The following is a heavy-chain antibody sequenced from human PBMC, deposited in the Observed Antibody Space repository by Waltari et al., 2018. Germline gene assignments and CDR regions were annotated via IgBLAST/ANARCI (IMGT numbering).Heavy chain of an antibody. CDR1: GGSINYYY. Sequence: QVQLQESGPGLVKTSETLSLTCTVSGGSINYYYWNWIRQPPGKGLEWIGYGYYSGITNYNPSFKSRVTISVDTSKKQFSLKLSSVTAADTAVYYCARRRKIVVGLRGGWFDPWGQGILVTVSS. CDR2: GYYSGIT. J-gene: IGHJ5*02. V-gene: IGHV4-59*08. CDR3: ARRRKIVVGLRGGWFDP. D-gene: IGHD2-15*01.